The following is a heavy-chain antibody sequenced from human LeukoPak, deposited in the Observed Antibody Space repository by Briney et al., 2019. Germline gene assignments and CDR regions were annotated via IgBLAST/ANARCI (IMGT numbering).Heavy chain of an antibody. J-gene: IGHJ3*02. D-gene: IGHD4-17*01. CDR2: ISHDGSNE. V-gene: IGHV3-30-3*01. Sequence: GASLRLSCAASGFTFSSYAMHWVRPAPGKGLEWVAVISHDGSNEYYADSVKGRFTISRDNSKNTLYLQMNSLTAEDTAVYYCARDHWLRSGDYGDYDDDFDIWGQGTMVTVSS. CDR1: GFTFSSYA. CDR3: ARDHWLRSGDYGDYDDDFDI.